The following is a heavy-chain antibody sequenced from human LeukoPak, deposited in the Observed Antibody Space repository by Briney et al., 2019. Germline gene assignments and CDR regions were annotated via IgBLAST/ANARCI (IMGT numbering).Heavy chain of an antibody. Sequence: PSQTLSLTCTVSGGSINGNVYVWSWIRQPPGKGLEWIGYIYDSGSPAYNPALKSRLTISLDTSKNQFSLKLNSVTAADTAVYYCARVDSGYGWIAPWGQGTLVTVSS. CDR2: IYDSGSP. J-gene: IGHJ5*02. CDR1: GGSINGNVYV. V-gene: IGHV4-30-4*01. CDR3: ARVDSGYGWIAP. D-gene: IGHD5-12*01.